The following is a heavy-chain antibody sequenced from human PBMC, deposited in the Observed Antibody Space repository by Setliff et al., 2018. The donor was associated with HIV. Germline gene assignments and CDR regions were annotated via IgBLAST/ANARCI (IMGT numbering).Heavy chain of an antibody. CDR2: IIPILGIA. CDR1: GGTFSSYA. Sequence: GASVKVSCKASGGTFSSYAISWVRQAPGQGLEWMGGIIPILGIANYAQKFQGRVTITADESTSTAYMELSSLRSEDTAVYYCASGTDYGDYLDYWGQGTLVTVS. CDR3: ASGTDYGDYLDY. V-gene: IGHV1-69*10. J-gene: IGHJ4*02. D-gene: IGHD4-17*01.